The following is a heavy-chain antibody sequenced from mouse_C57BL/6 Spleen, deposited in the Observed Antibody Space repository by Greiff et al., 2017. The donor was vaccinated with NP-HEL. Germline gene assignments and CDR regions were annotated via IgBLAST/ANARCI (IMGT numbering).Heavy chain of an antibody. V-gene: IGHV1-69*01. CDR1: GYTFTSYW. Sequence: VQLQQPGAELVMPGASVKLSCKASGYTFTSYWMHWVKQRPGQGLEWIGEIDPSDSYTNYNQKFKGKSTLTVDKSSSTAYMQLSSLTSEDSAVYYCARRGTGSSSFDYWGQGTTLTVSS. CDR3: ARRGTGSSSFDY. CDR2: IDPSDSYT. J-gene: IGHJ2*01. D-gene: IGHD1-1*01.